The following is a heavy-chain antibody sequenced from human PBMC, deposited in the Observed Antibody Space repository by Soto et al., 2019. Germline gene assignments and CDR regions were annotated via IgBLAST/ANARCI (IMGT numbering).Heavy chain of an antibody. D-gene: IGHD3-9*01. J-gene: IGHJ4*02. V-gene: IGHV1-46*01. Sequence: GSVKVTCNASGYTLTSYYMHSVRHAPGQGLAWMGRINPSGGSTSYAQNYQGRISMSSDTSTTTVYIELSSLRSEDTAVYFCPRGDYDVLTGYYPLDFWGQGTLVTASS. CDR2: INPSGGST. CDR1: GYTLTSYY. CDR3: PRGDYDVLTGYYPLDF.